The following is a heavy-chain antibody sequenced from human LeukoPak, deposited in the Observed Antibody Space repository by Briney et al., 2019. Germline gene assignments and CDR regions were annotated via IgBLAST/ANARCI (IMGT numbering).Heavy chain of an antibody. J-gene: IGHJ4*02. CDR2: IIPIFGTA. Sequence: AASVKVSCKASGGTFSSYAISWVRQAPGQGLEWMGGIIPIFGTANYAQKFQGRVTITADESTCTAYMELSSLRSEDTAVYYCARDSKEGAHYWGQGTLVTVSS. V-gene: IGHV1-69*13. CDR1: GGTFSSYA. CDR3: ARDSKEGAHY. D-gene: IGHD1-26*01.